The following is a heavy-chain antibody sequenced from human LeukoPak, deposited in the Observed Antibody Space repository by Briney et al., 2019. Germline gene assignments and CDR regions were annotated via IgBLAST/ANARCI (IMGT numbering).Heavy chain of an antibody. J-gene: IGHJ5*02. CDR3: ARHHSALNWFDP. CDR2: IYHSGIT. V-gene: IGHV4-39*01. CDR1: GGSISSGSYY. Sequence: PSETLSLTCTVSGGSISSGSYYWDWLRQAPGKGLEWIGNIYHSGITYYNPSLKSRVTMSVDTSKNHFSLKLNSLTAADTAVYYCARHHSALNWFDPWGQGTLVTVSS. D-gene: IGHD2-15*01.